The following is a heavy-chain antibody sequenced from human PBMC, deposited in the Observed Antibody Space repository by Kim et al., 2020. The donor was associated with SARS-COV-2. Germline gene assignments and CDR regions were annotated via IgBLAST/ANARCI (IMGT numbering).Heavy chain of an antibody. CDR3: RHPRLPTGDYFDF. CDR1: GASISGPYC. CDR2: AHHGGTT. Sequence: SETLSLTCTVSGASISGPYCCCFRQQPPGKRVWYGAVAHHGGTTYYNPSLKSLVTIAINTTNHQLSQILTSTAAANAAIYCARHPRLPTGDYFDFWGQG. V-gene: IGHV4-38-2*02. D-gene: IGHD4-17*01. J-gene: IGHJ4*02.